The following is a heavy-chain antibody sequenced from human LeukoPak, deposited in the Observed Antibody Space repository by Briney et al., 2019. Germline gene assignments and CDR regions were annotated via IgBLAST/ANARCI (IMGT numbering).Heavy chain of an antibody. CDR3: ARDPSAAAGE. CDR2: INPNSGGT. V-gene: IGHV1-2*02. CDR1: GYTFTGYY. D-gene: IGHD6-13*01. Sequence: ASVKVSCKASGYTFTGYYMHWVRQAPGQGLEWMGWINPNSGGTNYAQKFQGRVTMTRDTSISTAYMELGSLRSEDTAVYYCARDPSAAAGEWGQGTLVTVSS. J-gene: IGHJ4*02.